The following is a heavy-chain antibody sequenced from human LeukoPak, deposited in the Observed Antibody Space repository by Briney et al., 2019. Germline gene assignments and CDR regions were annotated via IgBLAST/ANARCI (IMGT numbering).Heavy chain of an antibody. CDR1: GFTFSSYG. CDR3: AKDSDYYYDSSGYYFGAFDI. Sequence: GGSLRLSCAASGFTFSSYGMSWVRQAPGKGLEWVSAISGSGGSTYYADSVKGRLTISRDNSKNTLYLQMNSLRAEDTAVYYCAKDSDYYYDSSGYYFGAFDIWGQGTMVTVSS. J-gene: IGHJ3*02. V-gene: IGHV3-23*01. CDR2: ISGSGGST. D-gene: IGHD3-22*01.